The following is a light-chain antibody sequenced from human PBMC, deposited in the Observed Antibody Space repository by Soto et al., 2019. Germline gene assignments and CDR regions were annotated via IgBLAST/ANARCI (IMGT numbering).Light chain of an antibody. J-gene: IGKJ1*01. CDR2: AAS. V-gene: IGKV1-39*01. CDR1: QSISSS. CDR3: QQCYSTPWT. Sequence: DIQMTQSPSSLSASVGDRVTITCRASQSISSSLNWYQQKPGKAPKLLIYAASSLQSGVPSRFSGSGSGTDFTLTISSLQPEDFATYYCQQCYSTPWTFGQGTKVEIK.